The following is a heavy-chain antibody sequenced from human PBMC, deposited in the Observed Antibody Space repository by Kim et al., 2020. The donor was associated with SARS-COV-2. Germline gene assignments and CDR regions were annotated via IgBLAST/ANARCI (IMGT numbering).Heavy chain of an antibody. V-gene: IGHV1-18*01. J-gene: IGHJ4*02. D-gene: IGHD5-12*01. CDR3: AKDYGYNIDY. Sequence: GQTYYAQKLQGRVTVTTDTSTNTAYMELRGLRPDDTAVYYCAKDYGYNIDYWGQGTLVTVSS. CDR2: GQT.